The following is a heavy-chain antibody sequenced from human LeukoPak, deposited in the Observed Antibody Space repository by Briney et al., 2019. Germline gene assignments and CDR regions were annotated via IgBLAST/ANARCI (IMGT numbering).Heavy chain of an antibody. CDR1: GFTFDDYG. D-gene: IGHD3-22*01. CDR2: INWNGGST. Sequence: LPGGSLRLSCAASGFTFDDYGMRWVRQAPGKGLEWVSGINWNGGSTGYADSVKGRFTISRDNAKNSLYLQMNSLRAEDTALYYCARGGYYDSSGYPFQHWGQGTLVTVSS. J-gene: IGHJ1*01. V-gene: IGHV3-20*04. CDR3: ARGGYYDSSGYPFQH.